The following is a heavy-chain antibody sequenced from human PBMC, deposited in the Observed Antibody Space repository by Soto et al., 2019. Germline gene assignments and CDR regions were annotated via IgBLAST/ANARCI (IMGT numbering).Heavy chain of an antibody. V-gene: IGHV4-59*01. CDR3: ARIGGLGDYDWFDP. CDR1: GGSISSYY. CDR2: IYYSGST. Sequence: LSLTCTVSGGSISSYYWSWIRQPPGKGLEWIGYIYYSGSTNYNPSLKSRVTISVDTSKNQFSLKLSSVTAADTAVYYCARIGGLGDYDWFDPWGQGTLVTVSS. D-gene: IGHD4-17*01. J-gene: IGHJ5*02.